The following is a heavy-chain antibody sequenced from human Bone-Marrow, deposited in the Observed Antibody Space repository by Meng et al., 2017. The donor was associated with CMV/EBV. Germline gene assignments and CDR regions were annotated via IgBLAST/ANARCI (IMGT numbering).Heavy chain of an antibody. D-gene: IGHD3-16*01. J-gene: IGHJ4*02. CDR2: ISYDGSNK. Sequence: RSLRLSCAASGFTFSSYAMHWVRQAPGKGLEWVAVISYDGSNKYYADSVKGRFTISRDNSKNTLYLQMNSLRAEDTAVHYCARDGGYWGQGTLVTVSS. CDR1: GFTFSSYA. CDR3: ARDGGY. V-gene: IGHV3-30*04.